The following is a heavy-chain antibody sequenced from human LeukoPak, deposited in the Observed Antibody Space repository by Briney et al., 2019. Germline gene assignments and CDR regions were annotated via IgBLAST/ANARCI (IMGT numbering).Heavy chain of an antibody. J-gene: IGHJ5*02. CDR2: ISAYNGNT. V-gene: IGHV1-18*01. D-gene: IGHD5-18*01. Sequence: GASVKVSCKASGYAFTSYGISWVRQAPGQGHEWMGWISAYNGNTNYAQKLQGRVTMTTDTSTSTAYMELRSLRSDDTAVYYCARGPIQLPYNWFDPWGQGTLVTVSS. CDR1: GYAFTSYG. CDR3: ARGPIQLPYNWFDP.